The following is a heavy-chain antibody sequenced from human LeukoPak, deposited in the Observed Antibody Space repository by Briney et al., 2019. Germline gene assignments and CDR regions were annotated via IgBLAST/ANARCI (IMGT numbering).Heavy chain of an antibody. D-gene: IGHD1-14*01. V-gene: IGHV3-66*01. J-gene: IGHJ6*02. Sequence: GGSLRLSCAGSGFTVSSTYMSWVRQAPGKGLEWASVIYGGTSTYYADSVKGRFTISRDDSKNTLYLQMSSLRAEDTAVYYCASRYEGASYYYYGMDVWGQGTTVTVSS. CDR1: GFTVSSTY. CDR3: ASRYEGASYYYYGMDV. CDR2: IYGGTST.